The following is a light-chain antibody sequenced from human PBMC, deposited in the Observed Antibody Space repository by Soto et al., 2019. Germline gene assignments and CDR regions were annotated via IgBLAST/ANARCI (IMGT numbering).Light chain of an antibody. Sequence: EIVMTQSPATLSVSPGERVTLSCRASQSVVNNLAWYQQKPGQAPRILIYRASSRATGIPARISGSGSGTEFTLTISSLQSEDFGVYFCQQYDRWPLTFGQGTNVEIK. CDR1: QSVVNN. CDR2: RAS. J-gene: IGKJ1*01. CDR3: QQYDRWPLT. V-gene: IGKV3-15*01.